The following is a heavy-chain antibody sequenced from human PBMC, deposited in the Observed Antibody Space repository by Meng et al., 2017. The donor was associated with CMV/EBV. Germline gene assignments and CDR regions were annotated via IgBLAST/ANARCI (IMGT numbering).Heavy chain of an antibody. D-gene: IGHD2-2*01. CDR1: GGSVSSGSYY. V-gene: IGHV4-61*01. CDR2: IYYSGST. CDR3: AREVVSPYYYYGMDV. J-gene: IGHJ6*02. Sequence: SETLSLTCTVSGGSVSSGSYYWSWIRQPPGKGLEWIGYIYYSGSTNYNPSPKSRVTISVDTSKNQFSLKLSSVTAADTAVYYCAREVVSPYYYYGMDVWGQGTTVTVSS.